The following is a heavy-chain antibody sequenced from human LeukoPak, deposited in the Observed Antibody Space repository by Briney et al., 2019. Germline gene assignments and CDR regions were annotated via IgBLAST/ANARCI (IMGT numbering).Heavy chain of an antibody. V-gene: IGHV4-39*01. J-gene: IGHJ1*01. CDR1: GDSVSRSDSD. D-gene: IGHD3-22*01. Sequence: SETPSLTCSVSGDSVSRSDSDWDWMRQPKGKGGEGIGRIDDSGRTYDSPSLKSRVTMSVDPSNNQFSLNLRSVTAADTALYYCARRPYYDGSGYLEWGQGTLLSVSS. CDR3: ARRPYYDGSGYLE. CDR2: IDDSGRT.